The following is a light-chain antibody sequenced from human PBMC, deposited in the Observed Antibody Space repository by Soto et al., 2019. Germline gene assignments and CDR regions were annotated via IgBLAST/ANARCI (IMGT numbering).Light chain of an antibody. Sequence: QSVLTQAPSASGTPGQRVTISCSGSSSNIGNNIVDWYQHLPGTAPRLLIYSTNQRPSGVPDRFSASKSGTSASLAISGLQSEAEADYYCATWDDSLNAWVFGGGTKLTVL. J-gene: IGLJ3*02. CDR2: STN. V-gene: IGLV1-44*01. CDR3: ATWDDSLNAWV. CDR1: SSNIGNNI.